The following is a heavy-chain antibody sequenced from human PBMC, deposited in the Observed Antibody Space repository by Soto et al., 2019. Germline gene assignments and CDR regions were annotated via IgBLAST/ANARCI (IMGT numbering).Heavy chain of an antibody. V-gene: IGHV3-23*04. CDR3: AKQGGEVPYDHVDV. J-gene: IGHJ6*02. CDR1: GFTFRKFA. Sequence: EVQLVESGGGFVQPGGSLRLSCAASGFTFRKFAMSWVRQALGKGLEWVSGISRSGGSTYYADSVKGRCTISRDNSKNTLYLQIDSLRVGDTATYYCAKQGGEVPYDHVDVWGQGTPVTVSS. CDR2: ISRSGGST. D-gene: IGHD3-10*01.